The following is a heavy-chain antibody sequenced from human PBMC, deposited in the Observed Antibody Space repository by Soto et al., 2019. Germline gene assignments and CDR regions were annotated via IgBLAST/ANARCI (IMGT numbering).Heavy chain of an antibody. CDR2: IRSRAYGGTT. D-gene: IGHD3-10*01. J-gene: IGHJ4*02. V-gene: IGHV3-49*03. CDR1: GFTFGDYA. Sequence: HPGGSLRLSCTASGFTFGDYAMSWFRQAPGKGLEWVSFIRSRAYGGTTEYAASVKGRFTISRDDSKNIAYLQTNSLKIEDTAVYFCARVSSPYYYGSGSPFEYWGQGTLVTVSS. CDR3: ARVSSPYYYGSGSPFEY.